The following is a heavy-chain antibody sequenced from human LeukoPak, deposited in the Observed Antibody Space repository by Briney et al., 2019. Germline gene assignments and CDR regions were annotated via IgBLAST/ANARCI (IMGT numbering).Heavy chain of an antibody. CDR3: ARQKTPVTSFDP. V-gene: IGHV4-4*07. CDR1: GGSISSYY. CDR2: MYTSGST. J-gene: IGHJ5*02. Sequence: AETLSLTCTVSGGSISSYYWSWIRQPAGKGLEWIGHMYTSGSTNYNPSLKSRVTMSIDTSKNEFSLKMTSVTAADTAVYYCARQKTPVTSFDPWGQGTLVTVSS.